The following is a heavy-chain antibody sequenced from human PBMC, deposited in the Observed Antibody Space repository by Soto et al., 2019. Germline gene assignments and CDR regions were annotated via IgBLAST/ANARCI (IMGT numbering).Heavy chain of an antibody. CDR3: ATSVGIAPTGEDGMDV. D-gene: IGHD2-8*02. Sequence: SVKVSCTASGVTFRIYGYNWVPKAPGHGPEWIGGIIPILPTPNYAKKFHGRVTIGAYESTTRVYMELSSVKSEDTAVYYCATSVGIAPTGEDGMDVWG. V-gene: IGHV1-69*13. J-gene: IGHJ6*02. CDR2: IIPILPTP. CDR1: GVTFRIYG.